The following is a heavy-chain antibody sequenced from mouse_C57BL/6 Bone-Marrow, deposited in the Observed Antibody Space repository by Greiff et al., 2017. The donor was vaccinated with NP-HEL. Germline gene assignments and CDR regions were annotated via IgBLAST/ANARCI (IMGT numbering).Heavy chain of an antibody. CDR3: ASYSNYGYWYFDV. Sequence: QVQLQQPGAELVMPGASVKLSCKASGYTFTSYWMHWVKQRPGQGLEWIGEIDPSDSYTKYNQKFKGKSTLTVDQSSSTAYMQLSSLTSEDSAVYYCASYSNYGYWYFDVWGTGTTVTVSS. V-gene: IGHV1-69*01. D-gene: IGHD2-5*01. J-gene: IGHJ1*03. CDR2: IDPSDSYT. CDR1: GYTFTSYW.